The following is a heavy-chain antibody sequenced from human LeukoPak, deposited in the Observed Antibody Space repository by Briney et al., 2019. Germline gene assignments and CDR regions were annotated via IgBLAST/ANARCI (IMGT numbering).Heavy chain of an antibody. CDR1: GGTFSSYA. J-gene: IGHJ4*02. Sequence: SVTVSCTASGGTFSSYAISWVRQAPGQGLEWMGGIIPIFGTANYAQKFQGRVTITADESTSTAYMELSSLRSEDTAVYYCARVPLGSQIDSSGYYSPDYWGQGTLVTVSS. V-gene: IGHV1-69*13. CDR3: ARVPLGSQIDSSGYYSPDY. CDR2: IIPIFGTA. D-gene: IGHD3-22*01.